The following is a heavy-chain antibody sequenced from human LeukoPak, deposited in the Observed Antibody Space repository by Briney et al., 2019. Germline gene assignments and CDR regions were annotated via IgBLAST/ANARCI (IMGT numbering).Heavy chain of an antibody. J-gene: IGHJ5*02. Sequence: ASVNVSCKASGYTLTDHYIHWVRQAAGQGLEWMGWLNPKTGGTTSTQTLPGRVTMTRDTSIRTAYMHLSRLPSADTAVYYCARVTATPVSWFAPWGQGTLVTVS. V-gene: IGHV1-2*02. CDR3: ARVTATPVSWFAP. CDR2: LNPKTGGT. CDR1: GYTLTDHY. D-gene: IGHD2-15*01.